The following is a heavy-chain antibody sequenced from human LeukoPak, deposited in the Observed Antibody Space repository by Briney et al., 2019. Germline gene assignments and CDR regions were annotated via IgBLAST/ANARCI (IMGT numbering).Heavy chain of an antibody. J-gene: IGHJ6*02. CDR1: GYTFTGYY. D-gene: IGHD2-15*01. Sequence: ASVKVSCKASGYTFTGYYMHWVRQAPGQGLEWMGWINPNSGGTNYAQKFQGRVTMTRDTSISTAYMELSRLRSDGTAVYYCARFGKLLLGTAHGGDYYYGMDVWGQGTTVTVSS. CDR2: INPNSGGT. CDR3: ARFGKLLLGTAHGGDYYYGMDV. V-gene: IGHV1-2*02.